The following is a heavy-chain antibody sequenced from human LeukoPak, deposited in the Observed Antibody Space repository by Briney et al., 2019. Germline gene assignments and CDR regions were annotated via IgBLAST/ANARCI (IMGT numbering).Heavy chain of an antibody. D-gene: IGHD4-11*01. CDR1: GFIVSSNY. Sequence: GSLRFYAAASGFIVSSNYMNWHRQAPGKGLMWVTGIYSGYSTYYADSVKGRFTISRDNANIALYMQRYSLRAEDTALYYCAKVASNDDFDYWGQGTLVTVSS. J-gene: IGHJ4*02. CDR3: AKVASNDDFDY. CDR2: IYSGYST. V-gene: IGHV3-53*01.